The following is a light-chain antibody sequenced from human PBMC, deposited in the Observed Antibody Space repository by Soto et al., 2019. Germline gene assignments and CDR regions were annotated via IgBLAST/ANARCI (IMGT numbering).Light chain of an antibody. Sequence: DIPMTQSPSSLSASVGDRVTITCQASQDIGNYLNWYQQKPGKAPKILIYETPNMEIGVPSRFSGSGSGTDFSFTISSLQPEDIGTYYCQQHHSLPLTFGPGTKVDIK. J-gene: IGKJ3*01. CDR2: ETP. CDR3: QQHHSLPLT. CDR1: QDIGNY. V-gene: IGKV1-33*01.